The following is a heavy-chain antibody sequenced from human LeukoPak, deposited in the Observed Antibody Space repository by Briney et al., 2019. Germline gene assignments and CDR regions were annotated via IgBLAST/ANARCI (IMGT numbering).Heavy chain of an antibody. J-gene: IGHJ4*02. CDR2: LYTSGST. CDR3: ARQSSYLGDY. Sequence: PSETLSLTCTVSGGSISSYYWSWIRQPAGKGLEWIGRLYTSGSTNYNPSLKSRVTMSVDRSKNQFSLRLSSVTAADTAVYYCARQSSYLGDYWGQGTLVTVSS. D-gene: IGHD3-10*01. V-gene: IGHV4-4*07. CDR1: GGSISSYY.